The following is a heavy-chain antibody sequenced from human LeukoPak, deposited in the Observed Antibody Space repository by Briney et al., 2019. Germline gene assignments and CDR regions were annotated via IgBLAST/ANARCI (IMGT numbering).Heavy chain of an antibody. CDR2: ISWNSGSI. J-gene: IGHJ4*02. V-gene: IGHV3-9*01. D-gene: IGHD6-19*01. CDR3: AKDPTSGWLTYYFDY. Sequence: GGSLRLSCAASGFTFDDYAMHWVRQAPGKGLEWDSGISWNSGSIGYADSVKGRFTISRDNAKNSLYLQMNSLRAEDTALYYCAKDPTSGWLTYYFDYCGQGTLVTVSS. CDR1: GFTFDDYA.